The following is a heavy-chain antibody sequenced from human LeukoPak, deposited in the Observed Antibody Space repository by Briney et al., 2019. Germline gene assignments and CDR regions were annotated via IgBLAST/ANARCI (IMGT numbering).Heavy chain of an antibody. Sequence: ASVKFSCKASGYTFIGYYMHWVRQAPGQGLEWMGWINPDNGVTKYARKFQGRVTMTRDTSISTAYMELSRLRSDDTAVYYCASSKLGYCSSTSCYSHVVGTDYYYYYMDVWGKGTTVTISS. V-gene: IGHV1-2*02. D-gene: IGHD2-2*01. J-gene: IGHJ6*03. CDR2: INPDNGVT. CDR1: GYTFIGYY. CDR3: ASSKLGYCSSTSCYSHVVGTDYYYYYMDV.